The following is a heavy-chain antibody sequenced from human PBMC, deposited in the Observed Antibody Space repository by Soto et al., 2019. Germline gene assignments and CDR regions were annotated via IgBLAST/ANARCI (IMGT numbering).Heavy chain of an antibody. V-gene: IGHV3-30-3*01. CDR3: ARDYIPYYYDSSGY. D-gene: IGHD3-22*01. CDR2: ISYDGSNK. Sequence: HPGGSLRLSFAASGFTFSSYAMHWVRQAPGKGLEWVAVISYDGSNKYYADSVKGRFTISRDNSKNTLYLQMNSLRAEDTAVYYCARDYIPYYYDSSGYWGQGTLVTVSS. J-gene: IGHJ4*02. CDR1: GFTFSSYA.